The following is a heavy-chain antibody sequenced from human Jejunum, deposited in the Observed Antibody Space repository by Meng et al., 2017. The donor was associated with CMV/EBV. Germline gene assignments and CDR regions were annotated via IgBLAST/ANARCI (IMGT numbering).Heavy chain of an antibody. D-gene: IGHD5-18*01. Sequence: LSCSASGFTSSSDGMHWVRQAPGKGLEYVSAISNNGGSTYYADSVKGRFTISRDNSKNTLYLQMGSLKTEDMAVYYCARAYSHAYDYWGQGTLVTVSS. CDR3: ARAYSHAYDY. J-gene: IGHJ4*02. CDR2: ISNNGGST. CDR1: GFTSSSDG. V-gene: IGHV3-64*02.